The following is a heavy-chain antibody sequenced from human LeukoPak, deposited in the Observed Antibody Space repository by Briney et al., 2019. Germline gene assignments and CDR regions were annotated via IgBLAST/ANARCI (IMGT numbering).Heavy chain of an antibody. D-gene: IGHD5-12*01. CDR1: GGSISSSSYY. J-gene: IGHJ4*02. V-gene: IGHV4-39*01. Sequence: SETLSLTCTVSGGSISSSSYYWGWIRQPPGKGLGWIGSIYYSGSTYYNPSLKSRVTISVDTSKNQFSLKLSSVTAADTAVYYCARTYSGYDPIDYWGQGTLVTVSS. CDR2: IYYSGST. CDR3: ARTYSGYDPIDY.